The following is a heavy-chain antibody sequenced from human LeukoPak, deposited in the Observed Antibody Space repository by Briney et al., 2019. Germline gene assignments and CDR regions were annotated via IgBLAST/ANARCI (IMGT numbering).Heavy chain of an antibody. D-gene: IGHD3-22*01. Sequence: GGSLRLSCAASGFTFSSYAMTWVRQPPGKGLEWVSAISDIGGSTYYADSVKGRFTISRDNSKNTLYLQMNSLRAEDTAVYYCAKDLRADYYDSSGQDPWGQGTLVTVSS. CDR2: ISDIGGST. CDR3: AKDLRADYYDSSGQDP. CDR1: GFTFSSYA. V-gene: IGHV3-23*01. J-gene: IGHJ5*02.